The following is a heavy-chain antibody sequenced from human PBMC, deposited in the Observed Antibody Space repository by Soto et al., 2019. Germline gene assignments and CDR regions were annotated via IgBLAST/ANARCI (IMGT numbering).Heavy chain of an antibody. Sequence: SETLSLTCTVSGESISSADFYWSWIRQHPGKGLEWIGYMRHSGSTFYNPSLRSRVPISVDTSKNQFSLRLSSVTAADTAVYYCARHKSLVPAAPYASEDAFDIWGQGTMVTVSS. D-gene: IGHD2-2*01. J-gene: IGHJ3*02. V-gene: IGHV4-31*03. CDR2: MRHSGST. CDR1: GESISSADFY. CDR3: ARHKSLVPAAPYASEDAFDI.